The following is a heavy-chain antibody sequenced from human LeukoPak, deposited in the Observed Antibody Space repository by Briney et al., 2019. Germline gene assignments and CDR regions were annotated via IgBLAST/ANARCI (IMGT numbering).Heavy chain of an antibody. CDR3: ANSYSSSWYDY. CDR2: INTDGSRT. CDR1: GFTFSNSW. J-gene: IGHJ4*02. Sequence: GGSLRLSCAASGFTFSNSWMHWVRQAPGKGLVWVSRINTDGSRTNYADSVKGRFTISRDNAKNTLYLQMSSLRAEDTAVYYCANSYSSSWYDYWGQGTLVTVSS. V-gene: IGHV3-74*01. D-gene: IGHD6-13*01.